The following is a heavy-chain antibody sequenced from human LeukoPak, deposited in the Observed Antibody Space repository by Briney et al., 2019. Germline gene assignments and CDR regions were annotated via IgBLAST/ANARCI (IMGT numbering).Heavy chain of an antibody. Sequence: SETLSLTCTVSGYXISSYYWSWIRQPPGKGLEWIGYIYYSGSTNSNPSLKSRVTMSVDTSNNHFSLKLSSVTAADTAVYYCARGDWWFDPWGQGTLVTVSS. V-gene: IGHV4-59*01. CDR3: ARGDWWFDP. D-gene: IGHD2-21*01. CDR1: GYXISSYY. CDR2: IYYSGST. J-gene: IGHJ5*02.